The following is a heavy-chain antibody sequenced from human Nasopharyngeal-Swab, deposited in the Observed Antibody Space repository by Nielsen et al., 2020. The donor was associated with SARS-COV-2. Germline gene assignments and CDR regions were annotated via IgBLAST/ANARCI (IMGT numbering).Heavy chain of an antibody. D-gene: IGHD6-13*01. V-gene: IGHV3-48*01. Sequence: GESLKISCAASGFTFSSYSMNWVRQAPGKGLEWVSYISSSSSTIYYADSVKGRFTISRDNAKNSLYLQMNSLRAEDTAVYYCARDKVGIAAAGPPNWFDPWGQGTLVTVSS. CDR3: ARDKVGIAAAGPPNWFDP. J-gene: IGHJ5*02. CDR1: GFTFSSYS. CDR2: ISSSSSTI.